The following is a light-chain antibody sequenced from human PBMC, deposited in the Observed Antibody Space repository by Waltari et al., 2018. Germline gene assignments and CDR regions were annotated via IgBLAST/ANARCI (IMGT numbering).Light chain of an antibody. J-gene: IGLJ2*01. CDR3: SSYSDSTTHDVV. CDR2: DVT. CDR1: SSDIGGYNY. Sequence: QSALTQPASVSGSPGQSISISCTGTSSDIGGYNYVSWYQQLPGRAPKLMIYDVTSRPSGVSDRFSGSKSGNTASLTISGLQAEDEAEYYCSSYSDSTTHDVVFGGGTQLTVL. V-gene: IGLV2-14*03.